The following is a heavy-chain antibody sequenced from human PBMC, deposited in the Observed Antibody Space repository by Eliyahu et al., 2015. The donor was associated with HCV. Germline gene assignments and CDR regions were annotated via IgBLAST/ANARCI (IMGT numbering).Heavy chain of an antibody. CDR3: AKDGVNWNYFDY. J-gene: IGHJ4*02. Sequence: EVQLLESGGGLVQPGGSLXLSXAASEFXFSSYAMXWVRQAPGKGREWVSAVSGSGGSTHYADSVKGRFTISRDNSKNTLYLQMNSLRAEDTAVYYCAKDGVNWNYFDYWGQGTLVTVSS. CDR1: EFXFSSYA. CDR2: VSGSGGST. D-gene: IGHD1-1*01. V-gene: IGHV3-23*01.